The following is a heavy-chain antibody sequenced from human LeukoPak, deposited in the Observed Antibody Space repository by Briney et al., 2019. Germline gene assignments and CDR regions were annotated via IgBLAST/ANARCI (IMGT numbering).Heavy chain of an antibody. CDR2: IWYDGSEK. CDR1: GFTFSNYG. J-gene: IGHJ4*02. Sequence: GRSLRLSCAASGFTFSNYGMHWVRQAPGKGLEWVAVIWYDGSEKYYGDSVKGRFTISRDNSRNTLYLQMNSLRAEDTAVYYCAKCVGSIAGYWGQGTLVTVSS. CDR3: AKCVGSIAGY. V-gene: IGHV3-33*06. D-gene: IGHD6-6*01.